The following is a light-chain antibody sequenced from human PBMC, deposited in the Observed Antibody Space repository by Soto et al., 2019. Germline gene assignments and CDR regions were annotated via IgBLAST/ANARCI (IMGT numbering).Light chain of an antibody. Sequence: QAVVTQEPSLTVSPGGTVTLTCASRTGAVTSAYRPNWFQQKPGQAPSALIYSAANTHSWTPARFSGSLLGGKAALTLSGLQPEDEGDYYCLLLDRGAGVFGGGTKLTAL. J-gene: IGLJ3*02. CDR3: LLLDRGAGV. CDR1: TGAVTSAYR. V-gene: IGLV7-43*01. CDR2: SAA.